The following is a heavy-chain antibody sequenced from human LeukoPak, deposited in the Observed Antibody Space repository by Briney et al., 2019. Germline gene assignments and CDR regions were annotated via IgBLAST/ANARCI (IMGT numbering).Heavy chain of an antibody. CDR1: GGPFSGYY. Sequence: SETLSLTCAVYGGPFSGYYWRWIRQPTGKGLEWIGEINHSESTNYIPSLKSRVTISVDTSKNQFSLKLSSVTAADTAVYYCARGERSYYYGSGSYYKYYFDYWGQGTLVTVSS. CDR2: INHSEST. CDR3: ARGERSYYYGSGSYYKYYFDY. D-gene: IGHD3-10*01. V-gene: IGHV4-34*01. J-gene: IGHJ4*02.